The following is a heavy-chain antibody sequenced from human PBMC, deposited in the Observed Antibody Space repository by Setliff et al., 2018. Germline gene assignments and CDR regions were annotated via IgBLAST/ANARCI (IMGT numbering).Heavy chain of an antibody. D-gene: IGHD2-2*01. CDR2: IYSGDSDT. Sequence: GESLKISCKASGYIFTNYWIGWVRQMPGKGLEWMGVIYSGDSDTRYSPSFQGQVTISADKSINTAYLQWSSLKASDTAIYYCTRHEDRNKCTSSSCYRENDAFDVWGQGAMVTVS. J-gene: IGHJ3*01. V-gene: IGHV5-51*01. CDR1: GYIFTNYW. CDR3: TRHEDRNKCTSSSCYRENDAFDV.